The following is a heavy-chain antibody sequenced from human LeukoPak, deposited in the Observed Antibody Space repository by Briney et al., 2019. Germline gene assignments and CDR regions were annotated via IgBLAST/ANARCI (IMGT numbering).Heavy chain of an antibody. CDR3: ARPQVSHRGDAFDI. D-gene: IGHD1-14*01. V-gene: IGHV4-31*03. Sequence: SETLSLTCTVSGGSISSGGYYWSWIRQHPGKGLGWIGYIYYSGSTYYNPSLKSRVTISVDTSKNQFSLKLSSVTAADTAVYYCARPQVSHRGDAFDIWGQGTMVTVSS. J-gene: IGHJ3*02. CDR1: GGSISSGGYY. CDR2: IYYSGST.